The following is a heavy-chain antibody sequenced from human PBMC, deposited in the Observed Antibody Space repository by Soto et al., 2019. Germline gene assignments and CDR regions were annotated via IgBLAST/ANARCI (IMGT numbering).Heavy chain of an antibody. CDR2: INSDGSST. CDR3: AREAPIVATALDY. V-gene: IGHV3-74*01. D-gene: IGHD5-12*01. Sequence: GGSLRLSCAASGFTFSSYWMHWVRQAPGKGLVWVSRINSDGSSTSYADSVKGRFTISRDNAKNTLYLQMNSLRAEDTAVYYCAREAPIVATALDYWGQGTLVTVSS. CDR1: GFTFSSYW. J-gene: IGHJ4*02.